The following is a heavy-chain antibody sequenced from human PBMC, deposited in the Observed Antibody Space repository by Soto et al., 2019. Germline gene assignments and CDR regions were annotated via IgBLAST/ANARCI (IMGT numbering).Heavy chain of an antibody. D-gene: IGHD2-15*01. Sequence: SVKVSCKASGGTFSSYAISWVRQAPGQGLEWMGGITPIFGTANYAQKFQGRVTITADESTSTAYMELSSLRSEDTAVYYCARDNCSGSSCYQNYYYYGMDVWGQGXTVTVSS. CDR2: ITPIFGTA. V-gene: IGHV1-69*13. CDR1: GGTFSSYA. CDR3: ARDNCSGSSCYQNYYYYGMDV. J-gene: IGHJ6*02.